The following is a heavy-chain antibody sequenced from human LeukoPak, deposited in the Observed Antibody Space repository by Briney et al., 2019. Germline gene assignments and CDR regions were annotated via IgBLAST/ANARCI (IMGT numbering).Heavy chain of an antibody. Sequence: SGGSLRLSCAASGFTFSSYNMNWVRQAPGTGLEWVSSITSGSSYIYYADSVKGRFTISRDNAKNSLYLQMNSLRAEDTAVYYCARVLLVHDYYYGMDVWGQGTTVTVSS. CDR2: ITSGSSYI. D-gene: IGHD3-16*01. J-gene: IGHJ6*02. CDR1: GFTFSSYN. CDR3: ARVLLVHDYYYGMDV. V-gene: IGHV3-21*01.